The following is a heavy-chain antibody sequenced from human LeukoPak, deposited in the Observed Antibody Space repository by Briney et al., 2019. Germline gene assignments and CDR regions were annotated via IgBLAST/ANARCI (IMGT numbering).Heavy chain of an antibody. CDR1: GFTFSSFE. CDR2: ISSSGSTI. V-gene: IGHV3-48*03. J-gene: IGHJ4*02. Sequence: GGSLRLSCAGSGFTFSSFEMSWVRQSPGRGLEWVSYISSSGSTIYYADSVKGRFTISRDNAKNSLYLQMNSLRAEDTALYYCASRPPPHRGPFDYWGQGTLVTVSS. CDR3: ASRPPPHRGPFDY.